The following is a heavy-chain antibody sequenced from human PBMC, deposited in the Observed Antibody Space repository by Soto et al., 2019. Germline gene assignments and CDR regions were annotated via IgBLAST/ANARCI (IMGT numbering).Heavy chain of an antibody. CDR3: AAGGGLPRYY. D-gene: IGHD5-12*01. J-gene: IGHJ4*02. Sequence: ASETPSLTRAVSGGSISSGGYSLSWIRQPPGKGLEWIGYIYHSGSTYYNPSLKSRVTISVDRSKNQFSLKLSSVTAADTAVYYCAAGGGLPRYYWGQGTLVTVS. V-gene: IGHV4-30-2*01. CDR1: GGSISSGGYS. CDR2: IYHSGST.